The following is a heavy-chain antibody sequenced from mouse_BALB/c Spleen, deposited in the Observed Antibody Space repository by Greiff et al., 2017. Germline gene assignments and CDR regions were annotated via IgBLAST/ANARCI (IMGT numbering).Heavy chain of an antibody. Sequence: QVQLQQPGAELVKPGASVKLSCKASGYTFTSYYMYWVKQRPGQGLAWIGGINPSNGGTNFNEKFKSKATLTVDKSSSTAYMQLSSLTSEDSAVYYCTRFSSLYAMDDWGQGTSVTVSS. CDR1: GYTFTSYY. CDR2: INPSNGGT. V-gene: IGHV1S81*02. CDR3: TRFSSLYAMDD. D-gene: IGHD6-2*01. J-gene: IGHJ4*01.